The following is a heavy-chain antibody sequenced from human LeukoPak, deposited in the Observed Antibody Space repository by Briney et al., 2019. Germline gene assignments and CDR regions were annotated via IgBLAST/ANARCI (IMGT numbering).Heavy chain of an antibody. CDR3: ARHHAPYSYASAYYYYYMDV. D-gene: IGHD5-18*01. CDR1: GGSISSGSYY. CDR2: IYYSGST. V-gene: IGHV4-39*01. Sequence: PSETLSLTCTVSGGSISSGSYYWGWIRQPPGKGLAWIGSIYYSGSTYYNPSLKSRVTISVDTSKNQFSLKLSSVTAADTAVYYCARHHAPYSYASAYYYYYMDVWGKGTTVTVSS. J-gene: IGHJ6*03.